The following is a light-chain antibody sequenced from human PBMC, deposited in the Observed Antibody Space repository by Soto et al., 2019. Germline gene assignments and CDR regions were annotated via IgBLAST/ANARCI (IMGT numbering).Light chain of an antibody. J-gene: IGKJ1*01. CDR3: QQYDSFPWT. V-gene: IGKV1-5*03. Sequence: DIQMTQSRSTLSASVGDRVTITCRASQSISIWLAWYQQKPGKAPNLLIYKASSLESGVPSRFSGSGSGTEFTLTISSLQPEDFATYYCQQYDSFPWTFGQGTKV. CDR1: QSISIW. CDR2: KAS.